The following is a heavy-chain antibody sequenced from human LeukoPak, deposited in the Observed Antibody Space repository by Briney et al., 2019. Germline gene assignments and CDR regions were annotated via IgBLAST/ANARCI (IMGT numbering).Heavy chain of an antibody. Sequence: AGGSLRLSCAASGFTFSDYGIYWVRQAPGKGLEWVAVISYDGSRKYYADSVKGRFTISRDNSKNTLYLQLNSLRAEDTAVYYCARIFSSAWGELGYWGQGTLVTVSS. J-gene: IGHJ4*02. V-gene: IGHV3-30*03. CDR2: ISYDGSRK. CDR1: GFTFSDYG. D-gene: IGHD6-19*01. CDR3: ARIFSSAWGELGY.